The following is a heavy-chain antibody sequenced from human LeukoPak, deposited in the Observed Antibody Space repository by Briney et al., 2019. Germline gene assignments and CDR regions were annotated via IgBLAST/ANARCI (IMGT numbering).Heavy chain of an antibody. Sequence: GGSLRLSCSASGFIFNNYALHWVRQAPGEGVENVSGINVDGGRIYYADHVRGRFNINRDNSKNTLYLQMSSLRPEDTAVYFCVKTMVTFGGLIRTDAFDIWGQGTMVTVSS. CDR2: INVDGGRI. CDR3: VKTMVTFGGLIRTDAFDI. D-gene: IGHD3-16*01. V-gene: IGHV3-64D*06. J-gene: IGHJ3*02. CDR1: GFIFNNYA.